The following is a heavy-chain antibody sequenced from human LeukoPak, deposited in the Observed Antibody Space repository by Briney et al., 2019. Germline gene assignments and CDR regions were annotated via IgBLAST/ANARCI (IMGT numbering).Heavy chain of an antibody. V-gene: IGHV3-23*01. CDR2: INDNGSTR. CDR3: ARTYYYDSSSTGIDY. CDR1: GFTFSNYA. J-gene: IGHJ4*02. D-gene: IGHD3-22*01. Sequence: GGSLRLSCGASGFTFSNYAMSWVRQAPGKGLEWVSGINDNGSTRFYAASVKGRFTSSRDNPKNTLYLQMNGLRAEDTAVYYCARTYYYDSSSTGIDYWGQGTLVIVSS.